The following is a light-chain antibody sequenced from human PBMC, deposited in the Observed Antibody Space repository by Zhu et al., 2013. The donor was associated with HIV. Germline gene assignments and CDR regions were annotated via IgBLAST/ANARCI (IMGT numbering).Light chain of an antibody. CDR1: SSNIENNY. J-gene: IGLJ1*01. CDR3: GTWDNGLREEV. Sequence: QSVLTQPPSVSAAPGQKVTISCSGSSSNIENNYVCWYQHIPGTAPKLTSFMTIISDSQGPLDRFSGSKSGMSATLAITGLQTGDEADYYCGTWDNGLREEVFGTGTKVTVL. CDR2: TI. V-gene: IGLV1-51*01.